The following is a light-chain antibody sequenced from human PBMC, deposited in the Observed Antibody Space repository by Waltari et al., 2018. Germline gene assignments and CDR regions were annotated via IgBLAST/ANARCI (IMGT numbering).Light chain of an antibody. Sequence: DIQLTQSPSFLSASVGDRVTITCRSSQGIGNYLAWYQQKAGKAPKLLSHTASTLQGGVPSRFSGSGSGTEFTLTISSLQPEDFATYYCQQRNSYPITFGQGTRLEIK. CDR1: QGIGNY. CDR2: TAS. J-gene: IGKJ5*01. CDR3: QQRNSYPIT. V-gene: IGKV1-9*01.